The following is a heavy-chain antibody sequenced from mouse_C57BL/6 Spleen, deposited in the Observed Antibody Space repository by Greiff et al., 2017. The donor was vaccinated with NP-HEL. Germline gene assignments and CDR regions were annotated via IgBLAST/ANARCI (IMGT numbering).Heavy chain of an antibody. J-gene: IGHJ3*01. CDR1: GYTFTSYW. D-gene: IGHD3-2*02. CDR2: IHPNSGST. CDR3: AREDSSGQAGFAY. V-gene: IGHV1-64*01. Sequence: QVQLQQPGAELVKPGASVKLSCKASGYTFTSYWMHWVKQRPGQGLEWIGMIHPNSGSTNYNEKFKSKATLTVDNSSSTAYMQLSSLTSEDSAVYYCAREDSSGQAGFAYWGQGTLVTVSA.